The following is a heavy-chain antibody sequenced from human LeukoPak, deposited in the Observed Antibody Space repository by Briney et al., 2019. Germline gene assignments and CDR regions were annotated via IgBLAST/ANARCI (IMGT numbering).Heavy chain of an antibody. CDR2: IYYSGST. D-gene: IGHD6-13*01. J-gene: IGHJ6*02. CDR3: ARVGTVAAAGTPQYYYYYGMDV. CDR1: GGSISSSSYY. V-gene: IGHV4-39*01. Sequence: PSETLSLTCTVSGGSISSSSYYWGWIRQPPGKGLEWIGSIYYSGSTYYNPSLKSRVTISVDTSKNQFSLKLSSVTAADTAVYYCARVGTVAAAGTPQYYYYYGMDVWGQGTAVTVSS.